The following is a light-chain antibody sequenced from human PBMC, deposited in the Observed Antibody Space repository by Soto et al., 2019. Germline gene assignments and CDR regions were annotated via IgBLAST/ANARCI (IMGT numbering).Light chain of an antibody. Sequence: EVVLTQSPGTLSLSPRERATLSCRASQSVSNNYLARYQHNPGQAPRLLIYGASNRAPGSPDRFSGGASGPDFTLTISRLEPDGFAVYYCQQYAASPRTFGQGTLVEVK. J-gene: IGKJ1*01. CDR2: GAS. CDR3: QQYAASPRT. V-gene: IGKV3-20*01. CDR1: QSVSNNY.